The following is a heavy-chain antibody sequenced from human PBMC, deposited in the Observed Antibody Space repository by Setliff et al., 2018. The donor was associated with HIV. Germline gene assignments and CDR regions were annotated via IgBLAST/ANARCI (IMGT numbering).Heavy chain of an antibody. CDR3: AREGLRYFDWLPPGHFDY. V-gene: IGHV3-7*03. J-gene: IGHJ4*02. CDR1: GFTFSGYW. CDR2: IKQGGSEK. D-gene: IGHD3-9*01. Sequence: PGGSLRLSCAASGFTFSGYWMTWVRQAPGKGLEWVANIKQGGSEKHYVDSVKGRFTISRDNAKNSLYLQMNSLRAEDTAVYYCAREGLRYFDWLPPGHFDYWGQGTLVTVSS.